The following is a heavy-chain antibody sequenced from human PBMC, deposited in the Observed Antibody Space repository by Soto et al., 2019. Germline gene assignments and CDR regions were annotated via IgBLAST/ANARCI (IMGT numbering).Heavy chain of an antibody. CDR1: GGTFSSYA. CDR2: IIPIFGTA. V-gene: IGHV1-69*01. CDR3: ARVGGLAARSGYYYYGMDV. D-gene: IGHD3-16*01. J-gene: IGHJ6*02. Sequence: QVQLVQSGAEVKKPGSSVKVSCKASGGTFSSYAISWVRQAPGQGLEWMGGIIPIFGTANYAQKFQGRVTITADESTSTAYMELSSLRSEDTAVYYCARVGGLAARSGYYYYGMDVWGQGTTVTVSS.